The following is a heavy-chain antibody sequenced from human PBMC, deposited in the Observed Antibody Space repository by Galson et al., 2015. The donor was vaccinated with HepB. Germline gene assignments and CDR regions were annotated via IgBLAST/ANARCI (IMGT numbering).Heavy chain of an antibody. Sequence: TLSLTCAVSGGSISSGGYSWSWIRQPPGKGLEWIGYIYYSESTYYNPSLKSRVTISVDTSKNQFSLKLSSVTAADTAVYYCARDVPYRGYSYGYVGGGSGGTFDIWGQGTMVTVSS. CDR1: GGSISSGGYS. V-gene: IGHV4-30-4*07. CDR2: IYYSEST. D-gene: IGHD5-18*01. CDR3: ARDVPYRGYSYGYVGGGSGGTFDI. J-gene: IGHJ3*02.